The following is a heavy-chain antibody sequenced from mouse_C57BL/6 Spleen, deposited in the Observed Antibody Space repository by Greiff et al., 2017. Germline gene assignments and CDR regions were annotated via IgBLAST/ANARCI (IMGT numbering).Heavy chain of an antibody. V-gene: IGHV1-80*01. CDR2: IYPGDGDT. CDR1: GYAFSSYW. J-gene: IGHJ1*03. CDR3: ARGGYGPWYFDV. D-gene: IGHD1-1*01. Sequence: VKVVESGAELVKPGASVKISCKASGYAFSSYWMNWVKQRPGKGLEWIGQIYPGDGDTNYNGKFKGKATLTADKSSSTAYMQLSSLTSEDSAVYFCARGGYGPWYFDVWGTGTTVTVSS.